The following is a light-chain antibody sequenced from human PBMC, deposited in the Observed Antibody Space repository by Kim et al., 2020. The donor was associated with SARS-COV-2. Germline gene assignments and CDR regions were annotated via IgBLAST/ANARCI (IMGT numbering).Light chain of an antibody. CDR1: SLRSYY. J-gene: IGLJ2*01. CDR2: GKH. V-gene: IGLV3-19*01. CDR3: NSRDSSGNFVV. Sequence: ALGQTVRITCQGDSLRSYYASWDLQKPGQAPVLVIFGKHNRPSGIPDRFSGSSSGNTASLTITGAQAEDEADYYCNSRDSSGNFVVFGGGTQLTVL.